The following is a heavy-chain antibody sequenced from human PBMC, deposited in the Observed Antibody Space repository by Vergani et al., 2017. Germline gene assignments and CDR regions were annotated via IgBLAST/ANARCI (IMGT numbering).Heavy chain of an antibody. CDR2: INPNSGGT. CDR3: ARGWSGYSTSWFFEY. J-gene: IGHJ4*02. D-gene: IGHD6-13*01. V-gene: IGHV1-2*02. Sequence: QVQLVQSGAEVKKPGASVKVSCKASGYTFAGYNIHWVRQAPGQGLELMGWINPNSGGTNYAQKFQGRVTMTRDTSINTAYMELSMLRSDDTAVYYCARGWSGYSTSWFFEYWGQGTLVTVSS. CDR1: GYTFAGYN.